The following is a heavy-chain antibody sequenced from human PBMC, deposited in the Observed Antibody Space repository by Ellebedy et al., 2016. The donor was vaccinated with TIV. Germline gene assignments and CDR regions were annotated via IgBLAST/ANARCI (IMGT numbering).Heavy chain of an antibody. V-gene: IGHV1-18*01. D-gene: IGHD2-15*01. J-gene: IGHJ6*02. Sequence: ASVKVSCKASGYTFTSYGISWVRQAPGQGLEWMGWISAYNGNTNYAQKLQGRVTMTTDTSTSTAYMELRSLRSDDTAVYYCARVAGDCSGGSCYLFGTSYYYYGMDVWGQGTTVTVS. CDR2: ISAYNGNT. CDR1: GYTFTSYG. CDR3: ARVAGDCSGGSCYLFGTSYYYYGMDV.